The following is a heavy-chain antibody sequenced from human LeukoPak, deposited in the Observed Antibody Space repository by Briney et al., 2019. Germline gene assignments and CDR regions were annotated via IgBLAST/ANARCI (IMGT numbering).Heavy chain of an antibody. CDR1: GGTFISYA. J-gene: IGHJ6*02. CDR2: IIPIFGTA. V-gene: IGHV1-69*13. Sequence: ASVKVSCKASGGTFISYAISWVRQAPGQGLEWMGGIIPIFGTANYAQKFQGRVTITADESTSTAYMELSSLRSEDTAVYYCASQNGSRATYYYYGMDVWGQGTTVTVSS. CDR3: ASQNGSRATYYYYGMDV. D-gene: IGHD1-1*01.